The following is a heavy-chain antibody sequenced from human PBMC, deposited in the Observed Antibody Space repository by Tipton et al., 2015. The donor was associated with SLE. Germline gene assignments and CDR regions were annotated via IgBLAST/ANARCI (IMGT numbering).Heavy chain of an antibody. J-gene: IGHJ5*02. V-gene: IGHV4-38-2*01. CDR2: IYHSGST. Sequence: TLSLTCAVYGGSFSGYYWGWIRQPPGKGLEWIGSIYHSGSTYYNPSLKSRVTISVDTSKNQFSLKLSSVTAADTAVYYCTYGSGSFNWFDPWGQGTLVTVSS. CDR1: GGSFSGYY. CDR3: TYGSGSFNWFDP. D-gene: IGHD3-10*01.